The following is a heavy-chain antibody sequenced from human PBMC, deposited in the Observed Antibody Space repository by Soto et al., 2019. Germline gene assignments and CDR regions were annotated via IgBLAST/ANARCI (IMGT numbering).Heavy chain of an antibody. CDR3: AKAHSSVW. Sequence: EVELLESGGGFVQPGGSLRLSCAASGFTFSTQAMTFSTQAMSWVRQAPGKGLEWVSSIGDSGSWTNYADSVKGRFTVSRDNSNSTLYLQMNSLRAEDTAIYYCAKAHSSVWWGQGTLVTVSS. CDR2: IGDSGSWT. D-gene: IGHD6-19*01. J-gene: IGHJ4*02. CDR1: GFTFSTQA. V-gene: IGHV3-23*01.